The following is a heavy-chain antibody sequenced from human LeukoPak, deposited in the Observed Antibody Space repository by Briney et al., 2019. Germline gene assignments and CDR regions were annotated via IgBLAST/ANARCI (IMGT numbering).Heavy chain of an antibody. CDR1: GFTFDDYA. CDR3: AKDSYDSSGYLDY. J-gene: IGHJ4*02. V-gene: IGHV3-9*01. Sequence: GRSLRLSCAASGFTFDDYAMHWVRQAPGKGLEWVSGISWSSGSIVYADSVKGRFTISRDNAKNSLYLQMNSLRAEDTALYYCAKDSYDSSGYLDYWGQGTLVTVSS. D-gene: IGHD3-22*01. CDR2: ISWSSGSI.